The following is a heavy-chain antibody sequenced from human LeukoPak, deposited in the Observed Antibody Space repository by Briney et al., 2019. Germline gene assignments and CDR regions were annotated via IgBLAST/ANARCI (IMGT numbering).Heavy chain of an antibody. D-gene: IGHD6-13*01. J-gene: IGHJ4*02. V-gene: IGHV4-39*01. CDR1: GGSISSSSYY. CDR3: ARNGRSSSSPPWDY. Sequence: PSETLSLTCTVSGGSISSSSYYWGWIRQPPGKGLEWIGSIYYSGSTYYNPSLKSRVTISVDTSKNQFSLKLSSVTAADTAVYYCARNGRSSSSPPWDYWGQGTLVTVSS. CDR2: IYYSGST.